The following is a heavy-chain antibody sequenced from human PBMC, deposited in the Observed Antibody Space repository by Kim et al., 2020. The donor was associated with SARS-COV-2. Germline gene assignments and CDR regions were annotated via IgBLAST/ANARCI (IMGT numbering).Heavy chain of an antibody. Sequence: GGSLRLSCAASGFTFSSYWMSWVRQAPGKGLEWVANIKQDGSEKYYVDSVKGRFTISRDNAKNSLYLQMNSLRAEDTAVYYCARDQSRITIFGVGINYYYMDGGGKGTTVTVSS. CDR1: GFTFSSYW. CDR3: ARDQSRITIFGVGINYYYMDG. V-gene: IGHV3-7*01. D-gene: IGHD3-3*01. J-gene: IGHJ6*03. CDR2: IKQDGSEK.